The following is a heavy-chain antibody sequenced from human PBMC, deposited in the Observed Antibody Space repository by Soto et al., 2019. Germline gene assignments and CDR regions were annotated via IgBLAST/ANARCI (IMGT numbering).Heavy chain of an antibody. J-gene: IGHJ6*02. CDR2: IYPGDSDT. Sequence: GESRKISWKGSGYSFTSYWIGWVRQMPGKGLECMGIIYPGDSDTRYSPSFQGQVTISADKSISTAYLQWSSLKASDIAMYYCARPTNRGKYYYGMDVWGQGTTVTVSS. D-gene: IGHD2-8*01. V-gene: IGHV5-51*01. CDR3: ARPTNRGKYYYGMDV. CDR1: GYSFTSYW.